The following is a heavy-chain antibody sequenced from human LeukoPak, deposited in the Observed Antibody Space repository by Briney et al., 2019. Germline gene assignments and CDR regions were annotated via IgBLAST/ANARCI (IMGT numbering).Heavy chain of an antibody. CDR3: ARGIGRWDRGSYFDY. CDR2: INHSGST. J-gene: IGHJ4*02. D-gene: IGHD1-26*01. V-gene: IGHV4-34*01. Sequence: PSETLSLTCAVYGGSFSGYYWSWIRQPPGKGLEWIGEINHSGSTNYNPSLKSRVTISVDTSKNQFSLKLSSVTAADTAVYYCARGIGRWDRGSYFDYWGQGTLVTVSS. CDR1: GGSFSGYY.